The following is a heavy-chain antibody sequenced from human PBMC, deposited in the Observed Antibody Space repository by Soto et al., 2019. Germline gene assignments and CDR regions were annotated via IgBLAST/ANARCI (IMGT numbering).Heavy chain of an antibody. J-gene: IGHJ3*01. CDR1: RFSFCSYR. D-gene: IGHD4-17*01. Sequence: GRPLTQYRGACRFSFCSYRMNWVRQAPGKGLEWVSYISSSSSTIYYADSVKGRFTISRDNAKNSLYLQMNSLRDEVTAEYYSARSSTVVWCQGTIVTVSS. CDR3: ARSSTVV. V-gene: IGHV3-48*02. CDR2: ISSSSSTI.